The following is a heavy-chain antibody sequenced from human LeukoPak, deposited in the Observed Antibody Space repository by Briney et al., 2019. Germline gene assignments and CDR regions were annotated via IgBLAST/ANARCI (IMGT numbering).Heavy chain of an antibody. CDR1: GGTFSSYA. D-gene: IGHD2-2*01. CDR2: IIPIFGTA. Sequence: SVKVSCKASGGTFSSYAISWVRQAPGQGLEWMGGIIPIFGTANYAQKFQGRVTITADESTSTAYMELSSLRSEDTAVYYCARVRGYCSGTSCSSPYYYYGMDVWGKGTTVTVSS. J-gene: IGHJ6*04. V-gene: IGHV1-69*01. CDR3: ARVRGYCSGTSCSSPYYYYGMDV.